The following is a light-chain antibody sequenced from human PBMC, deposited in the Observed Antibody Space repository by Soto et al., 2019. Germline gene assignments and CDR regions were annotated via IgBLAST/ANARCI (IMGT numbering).Light chain of an antibody. Sequence: DIVLTQSPGTLSLSPGERATHSCRASQTVRNNYLAWYQQKPGQAPRLLIYDASSRATGIPDRFSGGGSGTDFTLTISRLEPEDFAVYYCQQFSSYPLTFGGGTKVDI. CDR3: QQFSSYPLT. CDR1: QTVRNNY. CDR2: DAS. J-gene: IGKJ4*01. V-gene: IGKV3-20*01.